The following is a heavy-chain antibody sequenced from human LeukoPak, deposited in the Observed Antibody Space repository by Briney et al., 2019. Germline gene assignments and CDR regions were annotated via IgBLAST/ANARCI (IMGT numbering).Heavy chain of an antibody. Sequence: GSLRLSCTASGFTVRSNYMFWVRQAPGKGLEWIGEINHSGSTNYNPSLKSRVTISVDTSKNQFSLKLSSVTAADTAVYYCARVGYYNGFDYWGQGTLVTVSS. D-gene: IGHD3-9*01. CDR2: INHSGST. J-gene: IGHJ4*02. CDR3: ARVGYYNGFDY. V-gene: IGHV4-34*01. CDR1: GFTVRSNY.